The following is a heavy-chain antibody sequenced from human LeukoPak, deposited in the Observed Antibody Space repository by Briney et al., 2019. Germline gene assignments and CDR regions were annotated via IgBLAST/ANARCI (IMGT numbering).Heavy chain of an antibody. CDR2: IGDSTGTT. J-gene: IGHJ4*02. D-gene: IGHD3-10*01. CDR3: AKHMYLRGVSPFDY. CDR1: GFIFSNYP. Sequence: GVTLRLSCAASGFIFSNYPMTWVGKDRGKGLESCSAIGDSTGTTFYADSVMGRFTISRADSKNTLYMQMYSLRAEDTAVYYCAKHMYLRGVSPFDYWGQGTLVTVSS. V-gene: IGHV3-23*01.